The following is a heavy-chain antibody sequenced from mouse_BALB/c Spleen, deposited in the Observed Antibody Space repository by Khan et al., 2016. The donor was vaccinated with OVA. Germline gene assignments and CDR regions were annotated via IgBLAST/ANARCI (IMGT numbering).Heavy chain of an antibody. CDR2: IIYTGYT. V-gene: IGHV3-8*02. Sequence: EVQLQESGPSLVKPSQTLSLTCSVTGDSITTGYCNWIRKFPGNKLEYMGYIIYTGYTYYNPSLKSRISITRHTSTNQYYLQLNSVTDEDTATYYCARSTYRYAFVYWGQGTLVTVSA. CDR1: GDSITTGY. J-gene: IGHJ3*01. D-gene: IGHD2-14*01. CDR3: ARSTYRYAFVY.